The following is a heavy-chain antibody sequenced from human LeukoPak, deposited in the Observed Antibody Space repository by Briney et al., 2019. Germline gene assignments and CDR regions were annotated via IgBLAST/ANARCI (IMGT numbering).Heavy chain of an antibody. CDR1: GFTFSSYS. D-gene: IGHD2-15*01. CDR3: ARLDLGYCSGGSCYNFFQH. J-gene: IGHJ1*01. Sequence: PGGSLRLSCAASGFTFSSYSMSWVRQTPGKGLEWVSSINSGGSSIYYADSVKGRFTFSRDNAKNSLYLQMNSLRAEDTAVYYCARLDLGYCSGGSCYNFFQHWGQGTLVTVSS. V-gene: IGHV3-21*01. CDR2: INSGGSSI.